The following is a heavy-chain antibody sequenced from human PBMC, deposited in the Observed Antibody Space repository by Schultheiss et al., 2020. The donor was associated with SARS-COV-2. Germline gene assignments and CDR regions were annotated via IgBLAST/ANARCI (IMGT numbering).Heavy chain of an antibody. CDR2: IIPIFGTA. Sequence: SVKVSCKASGYTFTSYGISWVRQAPGQGLEWMGGIIPIFGTANYAQKFQGRVTITADESTSTVYMEVSSLRSEDTAVYYCARDHHFYDSSGYPNWFDPWGQGTLVTVSS. J-gene: IGHJ5*02. CDR1: GYTFTSYG. V-gene: IGHV1-69*13. D-gene: IGHD3-22*01. CDR3: ARDHHFYDSSGYPNWFDP.